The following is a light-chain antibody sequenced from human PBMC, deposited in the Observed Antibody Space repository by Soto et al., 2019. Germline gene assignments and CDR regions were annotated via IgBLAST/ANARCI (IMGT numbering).Light chain of an antibody. CDR3: QQYDTYPWT. Sequence: DIQMTQSPTTLSASVGDRVIITCRASQRMSAWLAWYQQKPGKAPKLLIYDASSLENGVPSRFSGSGSGTEFTLTISSMQPDDFATYYCQQYDTYPWTFGQGTKVDIK. CDR1: QRMSAW. J-gene: IGKJ1*01. CDR2: DAS. V-gene: IGKV1-5*01.